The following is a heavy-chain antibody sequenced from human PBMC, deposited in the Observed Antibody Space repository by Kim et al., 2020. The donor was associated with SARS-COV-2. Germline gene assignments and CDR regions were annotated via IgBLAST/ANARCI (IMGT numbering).Heavy chain of an antibody. Sequence: SVKVSCKASGGTFSSYAISWVRQAPGQGLEWMGRIIPILGIANYAQKFQGRVTITADKSTSTAYMELSSLRSEDTAVYYCARVGHDSTMIVVVFYYWGQGTLVTVSS. CDR3: ARVGHDSTMIVVVFYY. CDR2: IIPILGIA. CDR1: GGTFSSYA. V-gene: IGHV1-69*04. D-gene: IGHD3-22*01. J-gene: IGHJ4*02.